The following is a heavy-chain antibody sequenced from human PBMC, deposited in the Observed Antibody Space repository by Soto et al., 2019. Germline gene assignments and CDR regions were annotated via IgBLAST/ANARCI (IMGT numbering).Heavy chain of an antibody. Sequence: GGSLRLSCAASGFTFSSYAMSWVRQAPGKGLEWVSAISGSGGSTYYADSVKGRFTISRDNSKNTLYLQMNSLRAEDTAVYYCAKSKERYYYYYMDVWGKGTTVTISS. D-gene: IGHD4-4*01. CDR3: AKSKERYYYYYMDV. CDR1: GFTFSSYA. CDR2: ISGSGGST. V-gene: IGHV3-23*01. J-gene: IGHJ6*03.